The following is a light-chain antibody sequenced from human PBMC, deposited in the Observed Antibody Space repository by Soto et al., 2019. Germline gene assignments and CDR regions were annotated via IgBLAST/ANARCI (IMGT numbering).Light chain of an antibody. CDR1: SSDVGSYNL. CDR2: EGS. CDR3: CSSAGSSPFPAV. Sequence: QSVLTQPASVSGSPGQSITISCTGTSSDVGSYNLVSWYQQHPGKAPKLMIYEGSKRPSGVSNRFSCSKSGNTASLTISGLQAEDEADYYCCSSAGSSPFPAVFGGGTQLTVL. J-gene: IGLJ7*01. V-gene: IGLV2-23*01.